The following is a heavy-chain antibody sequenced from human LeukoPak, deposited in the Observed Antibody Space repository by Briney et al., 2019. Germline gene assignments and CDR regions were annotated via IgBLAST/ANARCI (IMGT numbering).Heavy chain of an antibody. V-gene: IGHV6-1*01. CDR3: ARDRASYDTSGSHFDY. CDR1: GDSVSNNSAA. J-gene: IGHJ4*02. CDR2: TFYRSKWYN. Sequence: SQTLSLTCAISGDSVSNNSAAWNWVRQSPSGGLEWLGRTFYRSKWYNDYAISVKSRITINPDTSKNQFSLQLNSVTPEDTAVYYCARDRASYDTSGSHFDYWGQGTLVTVSS. D-gene: IGHD3-22*01.